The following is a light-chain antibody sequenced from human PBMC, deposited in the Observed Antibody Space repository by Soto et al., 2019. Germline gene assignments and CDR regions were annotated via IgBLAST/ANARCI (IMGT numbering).Light chain of an antibody. J-gene: IGLJ2*01. Sequence: QSVLTQPPSASGTPGQRVSISCSGSNSNIGGKYVYWYQRLPGTAPKLLMYRNNQRPSGVPDRFSGSKSGTSASLAISGLRSEDEADYYCAAWDNNLGGPAFGGGTKVTVL. CDR2: RNN. CDR3: AAWDNNLGGPA. CDR1: NSNIGGKY. V-gene: IGLV1-47*01.